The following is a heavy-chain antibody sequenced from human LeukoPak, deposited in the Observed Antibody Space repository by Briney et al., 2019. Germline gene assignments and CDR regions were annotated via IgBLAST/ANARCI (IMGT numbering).Heavy chain of an antibody. V-gene: IGHV1-8*01. D-gene: IGHD5-24*01. J-gene: IGHJ4*02. CDR2: MNPNSGNT. Sequence: ASVKGSCKASGYTFTSYDLNWVRQATGQGLESMGWMNPNSGNTGYPQKFQGRVTMTRNTSISTAYMQLSSLRSDDTAVYYCAREDGWREKRPTTYDYWGQGTLVTVSS. CDR1: GYTFTSYD. CDR3: AREDGWREKRPTTYDY.